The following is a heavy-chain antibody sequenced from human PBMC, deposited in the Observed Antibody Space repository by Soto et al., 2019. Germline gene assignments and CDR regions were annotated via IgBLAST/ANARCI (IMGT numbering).Heavy chain of an antibody. V-gene: IGHV1-69*06. Sequence: QVQLVQSGAEVKKPGSSVRVSCKASGATFSNYTISWVRQAPRQGLEWVGGIIPIVGTAISAQKFQGRVTITADKSTATAYMELSSLRSEDTAVYYCAKGEGPRAVAGSLYYYGMDVWGQGTAVTVS. CDR2: IIPIVGTA. CDR1: GATFSNYT. CDR3: AKGEGPRAVAGSLYYYGMDV. D-gene: IGHD6-19*01. J-gene: IGHJ6*02.